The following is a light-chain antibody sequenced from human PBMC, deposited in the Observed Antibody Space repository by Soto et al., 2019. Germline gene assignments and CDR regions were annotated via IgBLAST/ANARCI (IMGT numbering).Light chain of an antibody. Sequence: QSVLPQPASVSGSPGQSITISCTGTSSDVGGYNYVSWYQQHPGKAPKLMIYEVSNRPSGVSNRFSGSKSGNTASLTISGLQAEDEADYYCSSYTSSSTLVVFGGGTQLTVL. CDR1: SSDVGGYNY. V-gene: IGLV2-14*01. CDR2: EVS. CDR3: SSYTSSSTLVV. J-gene: IGLJ2*01.